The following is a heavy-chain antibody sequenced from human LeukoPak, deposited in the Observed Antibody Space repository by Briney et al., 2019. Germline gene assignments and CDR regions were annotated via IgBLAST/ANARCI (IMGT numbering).Heavy chain of an antibody. CDR3: ARDVSSYDSSGYYAEYFQH. Sequence: GASVKVSCKASGYTFTGYYMHWVRQAPGQGLEWMRWINPNSGGTNYAQKFQGRVTMTRDTSISTAYMELSRLRSDDTAVYYCARDVSSYDSSGYYAEYFQHWGQGTLVTVSS. J-gene: IGHJ1*01. D-gene: IGHD3-22*01. CDR2: INPNSGGT. CDR1: GYTFTGYY. V-gene: IGHV1-2*02.